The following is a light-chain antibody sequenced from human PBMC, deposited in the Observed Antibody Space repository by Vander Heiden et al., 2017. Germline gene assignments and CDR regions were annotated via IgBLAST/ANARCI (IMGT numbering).Light chain of an antibody. CDR3: QQSYSTPPA. CDR1: QSISSY. CDR2: AAS. Sequence: DIQMTQSPSSLSASVGDRVTITCRASQSISSYLNWYQQKPGKAPKLLIYAASSLQSGVPSRFSGSGSGTDCTLTISSLQPEDFATYYCQQSYSTPPACGGGTKVEIK. J-gene: IGKJ4*01. V-gene: IGKV1-39*01.